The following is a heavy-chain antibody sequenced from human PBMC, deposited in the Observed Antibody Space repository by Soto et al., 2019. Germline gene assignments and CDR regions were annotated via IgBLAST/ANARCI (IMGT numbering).Heavy chain of an antibody. CDR1: GGSFSGYY. Sequence: PSXTLSLTCAVYGGSFSGYYWSWIRQPPGKGLEWIGEINHSGSTNYNPSLKSRVTISVDTSKNQFSLKLSSVIAADTAVYYCASGERRSDYWGQGTLVTVSS. J-gene: IGHJ4*02. V-gene: IGHV4-34*01. CDR2: INHSGST. CDR3: ASGERRSDY. D-gene: IGHD1-1*01.